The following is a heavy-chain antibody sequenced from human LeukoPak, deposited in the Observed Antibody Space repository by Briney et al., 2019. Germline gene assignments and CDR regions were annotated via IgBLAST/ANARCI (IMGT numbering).Heavy chain of an antibody. Sequence: PSETLSLTCAVYGGSFSGYYWSWIRQPPGKGLEWIGEINHSGSTNYNPSLKGRVTISVDTSKNQFSLKLSSVTAADTAVYYCARRAVAAVYWGQGTLVTVSS. V-gene: IGHV4-34*01. CDR2: INHSGST. CDR3: ARRAVAAVY. J-gene: IGHJ4*02. CDR1: GGSFSGYY. D-gene: IGHD6-19*01.